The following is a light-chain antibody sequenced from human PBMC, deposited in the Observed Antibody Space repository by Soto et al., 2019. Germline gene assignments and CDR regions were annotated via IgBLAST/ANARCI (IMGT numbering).Light chain of an antibody. CDR2: DVN. V-gene: IGLV2-11*01. CDR3: CSYAGNYPK. Sequence: QSVLTQPRSVSGSPGQSVTISCTGSSSDVGAYNFVSWYQRYPAKAPKLMIYDVNKQPSGVPDRFSGSKSGYTASLTISGLQAEDEADYYCCSYAGNYPKFGGGTKLTVL. CDR1: SSDVGAYNF. J-gene: IGLJ3*02.